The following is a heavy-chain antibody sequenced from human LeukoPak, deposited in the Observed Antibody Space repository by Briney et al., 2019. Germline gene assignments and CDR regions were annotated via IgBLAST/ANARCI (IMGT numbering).Heavy chain of an antibody. CDR3: AKDRYYGSGTDGKYYFDY. D-gene: IGHD3-10*01. CDR1: GFTFNSYA. J-gene: IGHJ4*02. V-gene: IGHV3-23*01. CDR2: ISAGGGST. Sequence: GGSLRLSCAASGFTFNSYAMSWVRQAPGKGLEGVSGISAGGGSTYYADSVKGRFTISRENSKTTLYLQMNSLRAEDAAVYYCAKDRYYGSGTDGKYYFDYWGQGALVTVSS.